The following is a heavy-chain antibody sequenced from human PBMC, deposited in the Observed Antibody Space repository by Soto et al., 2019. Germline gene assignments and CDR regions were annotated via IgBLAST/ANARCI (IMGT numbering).Heavy chain of an antibody. CDR1: GGSLSGATYS. V-gene: IGHV4-30-2*01. J-gene: IGHJ4*02. CDR2: IFPSGTT. Sequence: SEALSLTCGVSGGSLSGATYSWNWIRQPPGKGLEWIGYIFPSGTTYYNPSLKSRVTISIDVSKNQFSLSLRSLTAADTAVYYCARSREFDYWSQGTLVTVSS. CDR3: ARSREFDY.